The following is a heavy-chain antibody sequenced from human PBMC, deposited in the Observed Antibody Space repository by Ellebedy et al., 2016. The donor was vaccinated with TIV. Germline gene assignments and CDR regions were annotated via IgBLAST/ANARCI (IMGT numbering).Heavy chain of an antibody. CDR1: GFSFSSYA. J-gene: IGHJ4*02. CDR2: IVGSGGSR. D-gene: IGHD6-19*01. Sequence: GESLKISCAASGFSFSSYAMSWVRQAPGKGLERVSGIVGSGGSRYADSVKGRFTISRDNSMTTLYLEMNSLRAENTAVYYCARDLDKSSGWYGGAAYWGQGTLVTVSS. CDR3: ARDLDKSSGWYGGAAY. V-gene: IGHV3-23*01.